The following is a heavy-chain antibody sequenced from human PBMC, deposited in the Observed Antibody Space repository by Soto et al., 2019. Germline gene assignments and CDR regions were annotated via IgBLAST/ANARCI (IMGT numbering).Heavy chain of an antibody. CDR1: GGSISSGGYF. J-gene: IGHJ6*02. Sequence: SETLSLTCTVSGGSISSGGYFWSWIRQHPGKGLEWIGYIYYSGSTYYNPSLKSRVTISVDTSKNQFSLKLSSVTAADTAVYYCARDLRVSSSSHPYYYYGMDVWGQGTTVTVSS. V-gene: IGHV4-31*03. CDR2: IYYSGST. CDR3: ARDLRVSSSSHPYYYYGMDV. D-gene: IGHD6-13*01.